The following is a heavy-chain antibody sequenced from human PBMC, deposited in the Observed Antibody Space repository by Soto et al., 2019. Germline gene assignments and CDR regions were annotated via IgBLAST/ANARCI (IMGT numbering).Heavy chain of an antibody. V-gene: IGHV1-2*02. J-gene: IGHJ6*02. Sequence: EASVKVSCKASGYTFTGYYIYWLRQAPGHGLEWMGWINPNSGATNYAHNFQGRVTMTRDTSIRAAYMELSRLSSDDTAVYYCAKDQGGYMVSGMDVWGQGTTVTVSS. CDR2: INPNSGAT. CDR1: GYTFTGYY. D-gene: IGHD2-2*02. CDR3: AKDQGGYMVSGMDV.